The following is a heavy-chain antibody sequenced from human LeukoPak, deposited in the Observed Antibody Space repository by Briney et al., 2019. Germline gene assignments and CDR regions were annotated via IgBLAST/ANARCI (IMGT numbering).Heavy chain of an antibody. Sequence: ASVKVSCKASGYTFTGYYMHWVRQAPGQGLEWMGWINPNSGGTNYAQKFQGRVTMTRDTSISTAYMELSRLRSDDTAVYYCARDAEQLVRGAFDIWGQGTMVTASS. D-gene: IGHD6-6*01. V-gene: IGHV1-2*02. J-gene: IGHJ3*02. CDR3: ARDAEQLVRGAFDI. CDR2: INPNSGGT. CDR1: GYTFTGYY.